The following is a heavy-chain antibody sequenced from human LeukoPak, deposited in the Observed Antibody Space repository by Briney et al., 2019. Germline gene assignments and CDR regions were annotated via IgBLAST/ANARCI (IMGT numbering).Heavy chain of an antibody. CDR2: ISYSGTT. J-gene: IGHJ4*02. CDR1: SASITSSPYF. D-gene: IGHD3-10*01. Sequence: SETLSLTCTVSSASITSSPYFWGWIRQSPGKGLEWLGSISYSGTTYYDPSLKSRVTISVDTSKNQFSLKLNSVTAADTAVFYCAANSADYNTLGSSYKVWGQGTLVTVSS. CDR3: AANSADYNTLGSSYKV. V-gene: IGHV4-39*01.